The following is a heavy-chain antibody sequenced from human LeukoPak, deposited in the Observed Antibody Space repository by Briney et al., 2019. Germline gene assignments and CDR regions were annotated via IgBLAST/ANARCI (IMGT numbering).Heavy chain of an antibody. CDR1: GYTFNSYG. Sequence: ASVKVSCKASGYTFNSYGITWVRQVAGQGLEWMGWISAQHGQTEYAPNSQDRVTMTTDTYTNTAYMELRSLRSDDTAVYYCAGSLGYCTSSVCYLKYWGQGTLVTVSS. CDR2: ISAQHGQT. CDR3: AGSLGYCTSSVCYLKY. V-gene: IGHV1-18*01. J-gene: IGHJ4*02. D-gene: IGHD2-8*01.